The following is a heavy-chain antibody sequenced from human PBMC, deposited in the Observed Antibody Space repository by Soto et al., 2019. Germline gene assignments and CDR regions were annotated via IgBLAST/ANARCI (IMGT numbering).Heavy chain of an antibody. V-gene: IGHV4-4*02. Sequence: SETLSLTCGVSGGTVASSHWWSWVRQSPDRGLEWIGNVYHTGDTNFNPSLQSRVTFSVDKSNNQFSLRLTSVTAVDTAVYFCAREIVTAGGNNYFDPWGPGTLVTVSS. CDR2: VYHTGDT. D-gene: IGHD2-21*02. CDR1: GGTVASSHW. CDR3: AREIVTAGGNNYFDP. J-gene: IGHJ5*02.